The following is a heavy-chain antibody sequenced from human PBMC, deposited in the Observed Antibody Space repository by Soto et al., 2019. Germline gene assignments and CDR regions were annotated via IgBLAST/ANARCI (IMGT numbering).Heavy chain of an antibody. CDR3: AHRLGGSSWNDGYFDF. CDR1: GFSLTTSPVG. Sequence: QINLKESGPTLVEPTEALALTCSFSGFSLTTSPVGVGWFRQPPGKALEWLAVIYWDNDKRYNPSLKTRITITKDTSRNEVALTMTDMEPKDTATYFCAHRLGGSSWNDGYFDFWGQGFLVTVS. V-gene: IGHV2-5*02. D-gene: IGHD1-1*01. J-gene: IGHJ4*02. CDR2: IYWDNDK.